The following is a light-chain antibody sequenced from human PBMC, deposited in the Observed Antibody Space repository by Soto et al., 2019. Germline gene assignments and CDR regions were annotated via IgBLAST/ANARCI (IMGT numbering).Light chain of an antibody. CDR3: QVWDSSSDV. V-gene: IGLV3-21*02. J-gene: IGLJ2*01. Sequence: SYELTQPPSVSVAPGQTARITCGGNNIGSKSVHWYQQKPGQAPVLVVYDDSDRPSGISERFSGSNSGNTATLTISRVEAGDEADYYCQVWDSSSDVFGGGTKLTVL. CDR2: DDS. CDR1: NIGSKS.